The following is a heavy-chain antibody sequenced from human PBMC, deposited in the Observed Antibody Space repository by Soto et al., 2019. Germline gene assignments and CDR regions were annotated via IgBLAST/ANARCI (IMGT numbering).Heavy chain of an antibody. J-gene: IGHJ5*02. CDR3: AREGVVVPRGGYNWFDP. Sequence: SETLSLTCAVSGYSISSGYYWGWIRQPPGKGLEWIGSIYHSGSTYYNPSLKSRVTISVDTSKNQFSLKLSSVTAADTAVYYCAREGVVVPRGGYNWFDPWGQRTLVTVSS. V-gene: IGHV4-38-2*02. CDR2: IYHSGST. D-gene: IGHD2-2*01. CDR1: GYSISSGYY.